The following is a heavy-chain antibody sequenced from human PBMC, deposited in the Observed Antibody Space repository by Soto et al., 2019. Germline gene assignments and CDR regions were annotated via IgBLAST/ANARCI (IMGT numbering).Heavy chain of an antibody. CDR3: ARDSLYYYDSSGPYYYYGMDV. CDR1: GGTFGSYA. Sequence: SVKVSCKASGGTFGSYAISWVRQAPGQGLEWMGGIIPIFGTANYAQKFQGRVTITADESTSTAYMELSSLRSEDTAVYYCARDSLYYYDSSGPYYYYGMDVWGQGTTVTVSS. V-gene: IGHV1-69*13. CDR2: IIPIFGTA. D-gene: IGHD3-22*01. J-gene: IGHJ6*02.